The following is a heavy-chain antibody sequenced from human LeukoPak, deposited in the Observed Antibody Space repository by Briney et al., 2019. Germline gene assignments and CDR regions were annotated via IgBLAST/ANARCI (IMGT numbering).Heavy chain of an antibody. CDR2: ISSSGSTI. Sequence: GGSLRLSCAASGFTFSDYYMSWIRQAPGKGLEWVSYISSSGSTIYYADSVKGRFTISRDNAKNSLYLQMNSLRAEDTAVYYCARDLSGSYYPLYFFDYWGQGTLVTVSS. CDR3: ARDLSGSYYPLYFFDY. D-gene: IGHD1-26*01. V-gene: IGHV3-11*01. CDR1: GFTFSDYY. J-gene: IGHJ4*02.